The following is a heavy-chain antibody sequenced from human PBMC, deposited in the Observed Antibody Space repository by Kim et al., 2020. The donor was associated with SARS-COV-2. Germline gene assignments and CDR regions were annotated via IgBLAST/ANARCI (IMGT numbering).Heavy chain of an antibody. D-gene: IGHD4-17*01. Sequence: SETLSLTCIVSGGSISNYYWSWIRQPPGKGLEWIGYIYNSGSTKYNPALKSRVAISVNTSKNQFSLKVTSVSAADTAVYYCVKGDDYADPFDSWGQGTLV. CDR1: GGSISNYY. CDR3: VKGDDYADPFDS. V-gene: IGHV4-4*09. J-gene: IGHJ4*02. CDR2: IYNSGST.